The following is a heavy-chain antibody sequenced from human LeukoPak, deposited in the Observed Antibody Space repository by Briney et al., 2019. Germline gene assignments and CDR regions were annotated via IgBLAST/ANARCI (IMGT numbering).Heavy chain of an antibody. CDR3: ARPQQWDNYDYYGMDV. V-gene: IGHV5-51*01. CDR1: GSCFTSYW. CDR2: IYPGDSDT. Sequence: GASLKISCKGSGSCFTSYWIGWVRQLPGKGLEWMGIIYPGDSDTRYSPSFQGQVTISADKSISTAYLQWSSLKASDTAMYYCARPQQWDNYDYYGMDVWGQGTTVTVSS. D-gene: IGHD6-19*01. J-gene: IGHJ6*02.